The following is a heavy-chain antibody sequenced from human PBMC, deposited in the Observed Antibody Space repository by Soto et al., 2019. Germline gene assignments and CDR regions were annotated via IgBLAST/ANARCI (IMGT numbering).Heavy chain of an antibody. CDR3: LGVRPHYGMDV. CDR1: GYTLTELS. J-gene: IGHJ6*02. Sequence: ASVKVSCKVSGYTLTELSMHWVRQAPGKGLEWMGGFDPEDGETVYAQKFQGRVTTTEDTSTDTAYMELSSLRSEDTAVYFCLGVRPHYGMDVWGQGTTVTVSS. CDR2: FDPEDGET. D-gene: IGHD3-10*01. V-gene: IGHV1-24*01.